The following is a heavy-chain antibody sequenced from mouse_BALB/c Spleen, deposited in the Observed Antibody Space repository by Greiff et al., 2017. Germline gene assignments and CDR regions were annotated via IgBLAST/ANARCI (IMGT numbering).Heavy chain of an antibody. D-gene: IGHD3-2*01. Sequence: VKLVESGAELMKPGASVKISCKATGYTFSSYWIEWVKQRPGHGLEWIGEILPGSGSTNYNEKFKGEATFTADTSSNTAYMQLSSLTSEDSAVYYCARRTARATLDYWGQGTTLTVSS. V-gene: IGHV1-9*01. CDR2: ILPGSGST. J-gene: IGHJ2*01. CDR1: GYTFSSYW. CDR3: ARRTARATLDY.